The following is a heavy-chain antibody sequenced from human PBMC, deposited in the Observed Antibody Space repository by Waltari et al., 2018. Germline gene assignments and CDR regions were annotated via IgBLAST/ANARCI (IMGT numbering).Heavy chain of an antibody. CDR1: GGSISGFY. CDR3: ARGGGGYWEWFDP. CDR2: IYYTGST. D-gene: IGHD2-21*02. Sequence: QVQLQESGPSLLKPSETLSLICTVSGGSISGFYWSWVRQPPGKGLDWTGYIYYTGSTNFNPSLKGRVTMSGDTPKNQVSLKLCSVTASDTAFYSCARGGGGYWEWFDPWGQGTLVTVSS. V-gene: IGHV4-59*01. J-gene: IGHJ5*02.